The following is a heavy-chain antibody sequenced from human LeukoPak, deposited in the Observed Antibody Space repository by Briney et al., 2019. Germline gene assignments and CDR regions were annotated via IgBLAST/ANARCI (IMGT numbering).Heavy chain of an antibody. CDR3: ARAAPTRTLIGSGADY. Sequence: GGSLRLSCAASGFTFSSYSMNWVRQAPGKGLEWVSSISSSSSYIYYADSVKGRLTISRDNAKKSLYLQVNGLRVEDTAVYYCARAAPTRTLIGSGADYWGQGTLVTVSS. CDR1: GFTFSSYS. CDR2: ISSSSSYI. V-gene: IGHV3-21*01. D-gene: IGHD3-22*01. J-gene: IGHJ4*02.